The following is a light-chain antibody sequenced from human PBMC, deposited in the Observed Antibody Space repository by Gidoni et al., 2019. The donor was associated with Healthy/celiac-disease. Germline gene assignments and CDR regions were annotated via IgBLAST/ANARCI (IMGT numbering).Light chain of an antibody. CDR3: NSRDSSGNHLEV. Sequence: SSELTQDPAVSVALGQTVRITCQGDSLRSYYASWYQQKPGQAPVLVLYGKNNRPSGIPDRCAGSSSGNTASLTSTGAQAEEEADYYCNSRDSSGNHLEVFGTGTKVTVL. J-gene: IGLJ1*01. V-gene: IGLV3-19*01. CDR1: SLRSYY. CDR2: GKN.